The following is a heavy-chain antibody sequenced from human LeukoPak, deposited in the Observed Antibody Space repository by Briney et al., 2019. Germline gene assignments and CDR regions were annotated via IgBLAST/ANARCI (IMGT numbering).Heavy chain of an antibody. D-gene: IGHD6-19*01. CDR2: IKQDGSEK. CDR3: ARDSGWGNDY. J-gene: IGHJ4*02. CDR1: GVTFSSNW. Sequence: GGSLRLSCAASGVTFSSNWMNWVRQAPGKGLEWVANIKQDGSEKYYVDSVKGRFTISRDNAKNSVYLQMNSLRAEDTAVYYCARDSGWGNDYWGQGTLVTVSS. V-gene: IGHV3-7*01.